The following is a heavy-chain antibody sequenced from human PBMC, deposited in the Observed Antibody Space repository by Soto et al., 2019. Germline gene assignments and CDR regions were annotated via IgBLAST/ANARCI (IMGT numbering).Heavy chain of an antibody. CDR2: IYYSGST. CDR1: GGSISSGGYY. Sequence: QVQLQESGPGLVKPSQTLSLTCTVSGGSISSGGYYWSWIRQHPGKGLEWIGYIYYSGSTYYNSSLKSRVTISVDTSKNQFSLKLSSVTAADTAVYYCARVLVERLLAKGWNWFDPWGQGTLVTVSS. J-gene: IGHJ5*02. CDR3: ARVLVERLLAKGWNWFDP. D-gene: IGHD1-1*01. V-gene: IGHV4-31*03.